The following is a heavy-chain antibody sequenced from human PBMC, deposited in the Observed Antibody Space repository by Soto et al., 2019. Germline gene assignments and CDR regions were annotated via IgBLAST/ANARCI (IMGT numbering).Heavy chain of an antibody. Sequence: SDTLSPTLTVSCVSISSDDWSGIRQPPGKGLEWIGYIYYSGSTNYNPSLKSRVTISVDTSKNQFSLKLSSVTAADTAVYYCARTAAGTRFDYWGQGTLVTVSS. CDR2: IYYSGST. CDR3: ARTAAGTRFDY. D-gene: IGHD6-13*01. V-gene: IGHV4-59*01. J-gene: IGHJ4*02. CDR1: CVSISSDD.